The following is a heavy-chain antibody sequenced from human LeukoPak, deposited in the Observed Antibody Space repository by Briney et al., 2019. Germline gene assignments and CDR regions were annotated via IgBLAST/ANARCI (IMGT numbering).Heavy chain of an antibody. CDR2: ISSSSSTI. Sequence: GGSLRLSCAASGFTFSSYSMNWVRQAPGKGLEWVSYISSSSSTIYYADSVKGRFTISRDNAKNSLYLQMNSLRAEDTAVYYCARGSPEDDYYYYYMDVWAKGPRSPSP. CDR3: ARGSPEDDYYYYYMDV. V-gene: IGHV3-48*01. CDR1: GFTFSSYS. J-gene: IGHJ6*03. D-gene: IGHD1-14*01.